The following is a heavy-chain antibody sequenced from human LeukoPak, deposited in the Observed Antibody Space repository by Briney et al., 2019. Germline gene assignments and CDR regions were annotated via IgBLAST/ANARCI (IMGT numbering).Heavy chain of an antibody. Sequence: SETLSLTCTVSGGSISSYSWSWIRQPPGKGLEWVWYIYYSGSTNYNPSPKSQVTISVDTYKNRFSLKLSSLTAVDTAVYYCARGRVYHDYWGEGTLVTVSS. V-gene: IGHV4-59*01. CDR2: IYYSGST. J-gene: IGHJ4*02. CDR3: ARGRVYHDY. CDR1: GGSISSYS. D-gene: IGHD5/OR15-5a*01.